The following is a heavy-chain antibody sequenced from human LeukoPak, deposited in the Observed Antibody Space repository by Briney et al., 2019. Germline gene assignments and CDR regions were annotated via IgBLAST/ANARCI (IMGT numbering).Heavy chain of an antibody. CDR3: ARETGTTQAFDI. J-gene: IGHJ3*02. V-gene: IGHV3-30*04. CDR1: GFTFSSYA. D-gene: IGHD1-1*01. Sequence: PGRSLRLSCAASGFTFSSYAMHWVRQAPDKGLEWVAVISYDGSNKYYADSVKGRFTISRDNSKNTLYLQMNSLRAEDTAVYYCARETGTTQAFDIWGQGTMVTVSS. CDR2: ISYDGSNK.